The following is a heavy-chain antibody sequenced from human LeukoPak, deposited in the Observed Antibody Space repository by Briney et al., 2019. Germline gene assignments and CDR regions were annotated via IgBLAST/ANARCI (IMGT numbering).Heavy chain of an antibody. D-gene: IGHD5-18*01. Sequence: PSETLSLTCTVSGGSISSYYWSWIRQPPGKGLEWIGYIYYSGSTNYNPSLKSRVTISVDTSKNQFSLKLSSVTAADTAVYYCARASIQLWYSFDYWGQGTLVTVSS. CDR1: GGSISSYY. CDR3: ARASIQLWYSFDY. J-gene: IGHJ4*02. CDR2: IYYSGST. V-gene: IGHV4-59*08.